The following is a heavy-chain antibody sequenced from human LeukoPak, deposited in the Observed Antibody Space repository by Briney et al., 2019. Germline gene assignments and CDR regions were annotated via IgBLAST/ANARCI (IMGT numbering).Heavy chain of an antibody. CDR1: GGSINNYY. CDR3: ARQGGYSSSPDF. D-gene: IGHD6-13*01. CDR2: IYYSGST. V-gene: IGHV4-59*08. Sequence: SETLSLTCTVSGGSINNYYWNWIRQPPGKGLEWIGYIYYSGSTNYNPSLKSRVIISVDTSKNQFSLKLSSVTAADTAVYYCARQGGYSSSPDFWGRGTLVTVSS. J-gene: IGHJ4*02.